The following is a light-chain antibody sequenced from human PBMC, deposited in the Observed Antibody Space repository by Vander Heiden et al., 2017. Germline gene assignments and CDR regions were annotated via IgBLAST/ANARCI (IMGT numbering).Light chain of an antibody. V-gene: IGKV4-1*01. CDR3: QKYYHTRT. CDR2: WAT. CDR1: QSILHSSDYKYY. J-gene: IGKJ1*01. Sequence: IVMTQAADPLAVSHCERATLNFKSSQSILHSSDYKYYLAWYQQKPGQPTNLPTAWATTREAASPDRCSGSGSGAAFTITSRSLQDEDVADYYSQKYYHTRTFGPGTKVEIK.